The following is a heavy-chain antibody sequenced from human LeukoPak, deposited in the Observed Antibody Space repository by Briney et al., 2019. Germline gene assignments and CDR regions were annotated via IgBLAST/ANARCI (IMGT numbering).Heavy chain of an antibody. Sequence: GASVKVSCKASGYTFTSYGISWVRQAPGQGLEWMGWISAYNGNTNYAQKLQGRVTMTTDTSTSTAYMELRSLRSDDTAVYYCASTQWLLTGEIYYFDYWGQGTLVTVSS. D-gene: IGHD6-19*01. V-gene: IGHV1-18*01. CDR3: ASTQWLLTGEIYYFDY. CDR1: GYTFTSYG. J-gene: IGHJ4*02. CDR2: ISAYNGNT.